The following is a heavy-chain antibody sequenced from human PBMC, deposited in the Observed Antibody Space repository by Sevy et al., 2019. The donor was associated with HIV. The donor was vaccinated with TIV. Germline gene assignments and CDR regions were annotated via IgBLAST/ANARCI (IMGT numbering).Heavy chain of an antibody. D-gene: IGHD2-15*01. CDR1: GFTFSSYG. CDR2: IWYDGSNK. CDR3: AIEGCSGGSCYDFDY. V-gene: IGHV3-33*01. J-gene: IGHJ4*02. Sequence: GESLRLSCAASGFTFSSYGMHWVRQAPGKGLEWVAVIWYDGSNKYYADSVKGRFTISRDNSKNTLYLQMNSLRAEDTAVYYCAIEGCSGGSCYDFDYWGQGTLVTVSS.